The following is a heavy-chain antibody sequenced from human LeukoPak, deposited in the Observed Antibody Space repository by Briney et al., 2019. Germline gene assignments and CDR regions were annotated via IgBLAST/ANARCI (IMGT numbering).Heavy chain of an antibody. CDR3: ARGPRRAAAAPEY. J-gene: IGHJ4*02. Sequence: PSETLSLTCAVYGGSFSGYYWSWIRPPPGKGLEWIGEINHSGSTKYNPSLKSRVTISVDTSKNQFSLKLSSVTAADTAVYRCARGPRRAAAAPEYWGQGTLVIVSS. CDR1: GGSFSGYY. CDR2: INHSGST. D-gene: IGHD6-13*01. V-gene: IGHV4-34*01.